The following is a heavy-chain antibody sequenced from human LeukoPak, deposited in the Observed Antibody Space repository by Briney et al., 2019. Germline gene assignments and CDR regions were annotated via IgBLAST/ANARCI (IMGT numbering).Heavy chain of an antibody. J-gene: IGHJ6*03. CDR2: INHSGST. D-gene: IGHD5-12*01. V-gene: IGHV4-34*01. CDR3: AREHSGYDFPGRDYYYMDV. CDR1: GGSFSGYY. Sequence: SETLSLTCAVYGGSFSGYYWSWIRQPPGKGLEWIGEINHSGSTNYNPSLKSRVTISVDTSKNQFSLKLSSVTAADTAVYYCAREHSGYDFPGRDYYYMDVWGKGTTVTVSS.